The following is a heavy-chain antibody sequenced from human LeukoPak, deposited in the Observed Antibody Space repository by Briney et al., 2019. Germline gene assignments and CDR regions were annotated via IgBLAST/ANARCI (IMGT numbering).Heavy chain of an antibody. D-gene: IGHD3-22*01. J-gene: IGHJ4*02. CDR1: GFTFSNAW. CDR2: IKSKTDGGTT. CDR3: TTDPDYYDSSGQVY. V-gene: IGHV3-15*01. Sequence: GGSLRLSCAASGFTFSNAWMSWVRQAPGKGLEWVGRIKSKTDGGTTDYAAPVKGRFTISRDDSKNTLYLQMNSLKTEDTAVYYCTTDPDYYDSSGQVYWGPGTLVTVSS.